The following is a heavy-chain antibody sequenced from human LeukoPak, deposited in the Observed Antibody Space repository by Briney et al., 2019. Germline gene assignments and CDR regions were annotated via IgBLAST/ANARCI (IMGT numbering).Heavy chain of an antibody. CDR3: ARGRGYSGYDYDAFDI. CDR1: GFTFSSYS. CDR2: ISSSSSTI. D-gene: IGHD5-12*01. Sequence: GGSLRLSCAASGFTFSSYSMNWVRQAPAKGLEWVSYISSSSSTIYYADSVKGRFTISRDNAKNSLYLQMNSLRDEDTAVYYCARGRGYSGYDYDAFDIWGQGTMATVSS. J-gene: IGHJ3*02. V-gene: IGHV3-48*02.